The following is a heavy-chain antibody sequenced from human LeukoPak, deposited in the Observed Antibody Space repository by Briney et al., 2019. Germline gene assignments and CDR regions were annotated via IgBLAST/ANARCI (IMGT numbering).Heavy chain of an antibody. CDR1: GYTLTELS. J-gene: IGHJ4*02. CDR2: LDPEDGEM. V-gene: IGHV1-24*01. D-gene: IGHD1-26*01. Sequence: GASVKVSCKVSGYTLTELSLHWVRQAPGKGLEWMGGLDPEDGEMIYSQKFQGRVTMTKDTSTDIAYMEMSSLRSEDTAVYYCATGRTKWDLLNYWGQGTLVAVSS. CDR3: ATGRTKWDLLNY.